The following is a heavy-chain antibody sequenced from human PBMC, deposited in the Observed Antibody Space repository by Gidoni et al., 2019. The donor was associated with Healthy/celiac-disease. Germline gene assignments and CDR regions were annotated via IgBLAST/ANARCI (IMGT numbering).Heavy chain of an antibody. CDR3: ASYGSSWYGDVAFDI. J-gene: IGHJ3*02. Sequence: QVQLQESGPGLVTPSETLSLTCTVAGGSISSYYWSWIRQPPGKGLEWIGYIYYSGSTTYNPSLKSRVTISVDTSKNQFSLKLSSVTAADTAVYYCASYGSSWYGDVAFDIWGQGTMVTVSS. CDR1: GGSISSYY. V-gene: IGHV4-59*01. CDR2: IYYSGST. D-gene: IGHD6-13*01.